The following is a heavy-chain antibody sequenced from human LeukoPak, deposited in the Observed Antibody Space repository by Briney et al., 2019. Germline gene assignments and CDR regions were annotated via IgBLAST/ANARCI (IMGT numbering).Heavy chain of an antibody. D-gene: IGHD6-13*01. CDR2: TYYRSKWHN. CDR1: GDSVSSNSAA. Sequence: SQTLSLTCAISGDSVSSNSAAWNWIRQSPSRGLEWLGRTYYRSKWHNDYAVSVKSRITINPDTSKNQFSLQLNSVTPEDTAVYYCARGGGRGYIAAAGTLHNWGQGTLVTVSS. V-gene: IGHV6-1*01. J-gene: IGHJ4*02. CDR3: ARGGGRGYIAAAGTLHN.